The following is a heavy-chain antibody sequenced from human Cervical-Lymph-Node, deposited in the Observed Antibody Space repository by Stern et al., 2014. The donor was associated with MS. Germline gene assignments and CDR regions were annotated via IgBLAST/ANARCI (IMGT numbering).Heavy chain of an antibody. CDR2: LIPIIATG. D-gene: IGHD6-13*01. J-gene: IGHJ6*02. Sequence: VQLVQSGAEVKKPGSSVKVSCKASGGNFKRNAISWVRQAPGQGLEWMGGLIPIIATGNYAQKFQGRVTITADESTSTVYMKVSSLRSEDTAMYYCARDRAAAVGIGYYYGMDVWGQGTTVTVSS. CDR1: GGNFKRNA. CDR3: ARDRAAAVGIGYYYGMDV. V-gene: IGHV1-69*01.